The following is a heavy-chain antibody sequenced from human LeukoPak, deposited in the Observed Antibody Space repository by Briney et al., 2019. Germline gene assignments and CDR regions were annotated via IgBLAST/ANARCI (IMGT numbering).Heavy chain of an antibody. J-gene: IGHJ4*02. CDR1: GFTFSSYW. Sequence: GESLRLSCAASGFTFSSYWMHWVRQAPGKGLVWVSRINSDGSSTSYADSVKGRFTISRDNAKNTLYLQMNSLRAEDTAVYYCARGGHYVWGSFHYFDYWGQGTLVTVSS. D-gene: IGHD3-16*01. CDR3: ARGGHYVWGSFHYFDY. CDR2: INSDGSST. V-gene: IGHV3-74*01.